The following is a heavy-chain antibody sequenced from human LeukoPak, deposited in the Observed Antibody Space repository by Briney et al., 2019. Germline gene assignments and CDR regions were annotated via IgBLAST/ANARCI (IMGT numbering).Heavy chain of an antibody. CDR1: GFTFSSYW. D-gene: IGHD6-19*01. Sequence: GGSLRLSCAASGFTFSSYWMSWVRQAPGKGLEWVTNIKQDGSEKYYVDSVKGRFTISRDNAKNSLYLQMNSLRAEDTAVYYCARRGAVAGATDFDYWGQGTLVTVSS. CDR2: IKQDGSEK. CDR3: ARRGAVAGATDFDY. J-gene: IGHJ4*02. V-gene: IGHV3-7*01.